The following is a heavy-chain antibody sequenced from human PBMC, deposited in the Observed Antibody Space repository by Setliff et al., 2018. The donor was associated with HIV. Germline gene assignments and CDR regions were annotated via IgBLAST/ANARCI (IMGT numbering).Heavy chain of an antibody. CDR3: ARDAKYSSSWYYFDY. V-gene: IGHV4-38-2*02. Sequence: PSETLSLTCAVSGYSISSGYYWGWIRQPPGKGLEWIGSIYHSGSTYYNPSLKSRVTISVDTSKNQFSLKLSSVTAADTAVYYCARDAKYSSSWYYFDYWGQGTLVTVSS. D-gene: IGHD6-13*01. J-gene: IGHJ4*02. CDR2: IYHSGST. CDR1: GYSISSGYY.